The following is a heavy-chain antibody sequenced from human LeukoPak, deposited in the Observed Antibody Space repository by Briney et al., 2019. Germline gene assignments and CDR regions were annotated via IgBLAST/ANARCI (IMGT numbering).Heavy chain of an antibody. CDR2: VKRTNDGGTK. J-gene: IGHJ4*01. V-gene: IGHV3-15*01. CDR3: TAGTGTSDFDY. CDR1: GFPFNNAW. D-gene: IGHD1-7*01. Sequence: PGGSLRLSCAASGFPFNNAWMSWVRQAPGKGLEWVGRVKRTNDGGTKDYGPTVKGRFTISRDDSKNTSYLHMNSLQSEDTGVYYCTAGTGTSDFDYWGQGSLVTVSS.